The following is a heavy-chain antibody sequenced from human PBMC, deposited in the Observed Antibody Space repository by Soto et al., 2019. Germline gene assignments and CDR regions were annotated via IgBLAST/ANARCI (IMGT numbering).Heavy chain of an antibody. CDR1: GGSISRSSYY. CDR3: ASRGTVPERYYYYGMDV. V-gene: IGHV4-39*01. D-gene: IGHD3-16*01. J-gene: IGHJ6*02. Sequence: PSEALSLTCTVSGGSISRSSYYWGLIRQPPGKGLEWIGSIYYSGSTYYNPSLKSRVTISVDTSKNQFSLKLSSVTAADTAVYYRASRGTVPERYYYYGMDVWGQGTTVTVSS. CDR2: IYYSGST.